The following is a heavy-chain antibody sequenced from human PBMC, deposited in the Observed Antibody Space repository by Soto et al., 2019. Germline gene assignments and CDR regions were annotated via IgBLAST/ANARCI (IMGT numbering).Heavy chain of an antibody. J-gene: IGHJ4*02. CDR1: GDSITSNNFY. V-gene: IGHV4-39*01. Sequence: QLQLQESGPGLVRPSETLSLTCTVSGDSITSNNFYWGWIRQAPGLGLEWIGSSSHGGSTYYNPSLKSRVTVSVDTSKNQYSLRLSSVTAADTAVYFCARPLAGQKVVGFAHWGQGTLVTVSS. CDR2: SSHGGST. D-gene: IGHD2-15*01. CDR3: ARPLAGQKVVGFAH.